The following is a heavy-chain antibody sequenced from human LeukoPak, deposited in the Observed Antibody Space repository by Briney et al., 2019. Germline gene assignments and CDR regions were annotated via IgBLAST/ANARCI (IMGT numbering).Heavy chain of an antibody. CDR2: IYTSGST. CDR1: GGSISSSSYY. D-gene: IGHD6-13*01. Sequence: PSETLSLTCTVSGGSISSSSYYWSWIRQPAGKGLEWIGRIYTSGSTNYNPSLKSRVTMSVDTSKNQFSLKLSSVTAADTAVYYCASGGAGYSSSWPYYYGMDVWGQGTTVTVSS. V-gene: IGHV4-61*02. CDR3: ASGGAGYSSSWPYYYGMDV. J-gene: IGHJ6*02.